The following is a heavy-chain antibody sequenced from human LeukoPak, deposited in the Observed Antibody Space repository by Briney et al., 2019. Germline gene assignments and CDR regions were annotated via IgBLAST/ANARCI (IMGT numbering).Heavy chain of an antibody. D-gene: IGHD3-16*02. CDR1: GYTFTSYG. Sequence: ASVKVSCKASGYTFTSYGISWVRQAPGQGLEWMGWVSAYNGNANYAQKLQGRVTMTTDTSTSTAYMELRSLRSDDTAVYYCARYDYVWGSYRYFGWSPHGPFDYWGQGTLVTFSS. CDR3: ARYDYVWGSYRYFGWSPHGPFDY. J-gene: IGHJ4*02. V-gene: IGHV1-18*01. CDR2: VSAYNGNA.